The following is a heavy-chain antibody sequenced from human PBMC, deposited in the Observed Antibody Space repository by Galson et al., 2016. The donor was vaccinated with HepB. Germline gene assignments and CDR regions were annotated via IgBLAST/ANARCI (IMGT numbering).Heavy chain of an antibody. Sequence: SLRLSCAASGFIFSTSSMNWVRQAPGKGLEWVSYISSSSGVLYYADSVKGRFTISRDDAKNSLYLQMNSLRDEDTAVYYCARDLHSGAYTFDYWGQGTLVTVSS. V-gene: IGHV3-48*02. J-gene: IGHJ4*02. CDR3: ARDLHSGAYTFDY. CDR1: GFIFSTSS. CDR2: ISSSSGVL. D-gene: IGHD1-26*01.